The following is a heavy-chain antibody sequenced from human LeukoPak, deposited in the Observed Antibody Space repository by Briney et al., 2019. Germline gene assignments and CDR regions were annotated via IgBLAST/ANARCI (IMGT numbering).Heavy chain of an antibody. V-gene: IGHV4-59*01. Sequence: SETLSLTCTVSGGSISSYYWSWIRQPPGKGLEWIGYIYYSGSTNYNPSLKGRVTISVDTSKNQFSLKLSSVTAADTAVYYCARDLLRPYAFDIWGQGTMVTVSS. J-gene: IGHJ3*02. D-gene: IGHD4-17*01. CDR1: GGSISSYY. CDR3: ARDLLRPYAFDI. CDR2: IYYSGST.